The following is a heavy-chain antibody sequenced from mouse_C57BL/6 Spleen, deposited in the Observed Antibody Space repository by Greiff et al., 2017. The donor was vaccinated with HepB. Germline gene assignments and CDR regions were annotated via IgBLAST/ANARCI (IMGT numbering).Heavy chain of an antibody. Sequence: EVQGVESGGDLVKPGGSLKLSCAASGFTFSSYGMSWVRQTPDKRLEWVATISSGGSYTYYPDSVKGRFTISRDNAKNTLYLQMSSLKSEDTAMYYCARHGAGTGFDYWGQGTTLTVSS. CDR3: ARHGAGTGFDY. J-gene: IGHJ2*01. CDR1: GFTFSSYG. CDR2: ISSGGSYT. D-gene: IGHD3-3*01. V-gene: IGHV5-6*01.